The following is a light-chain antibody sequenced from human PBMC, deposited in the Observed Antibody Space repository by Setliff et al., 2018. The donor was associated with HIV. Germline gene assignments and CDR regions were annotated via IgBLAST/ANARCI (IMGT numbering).Light chain of an antibody. J-gene: IGLJ1*01. V-gene: IGLV2-14*01. CDR2: EVS. CDR1: SSDVGGYNY. CDR3: SSYTSSSLYV. Sequence: QSALIQPASVSGSPGQSITISCTGTSSDVGGYNYVSWYQQHPGNAPKLMIFEVSNRPSGVSNRFSGSKSGNTASLTISGLQAEDEADYYCSSYTSSSLYVFGTGTKGTVL.